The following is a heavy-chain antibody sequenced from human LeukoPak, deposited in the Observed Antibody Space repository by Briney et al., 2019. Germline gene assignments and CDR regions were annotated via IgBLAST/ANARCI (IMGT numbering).Heavy chain of an antibody. CDR3: ARDRDSSGLRDFDL. Sequence: SETLSLTCTVSGGSISSYYWSWIRQPPGKGLEWIGYIYYSGSANYNPSLKSRVTISMDTSKNQFSLKVTSVTAADTAVYYCARDRDSSGLRDFDLWGRGTLVTVSS. CDR1: GGSISSYY. CDR2: IYYSGSA. V-gene: IGHV4-59*01. D-gene: IGHD3-22*01. J-gene: IGHJ2*01.